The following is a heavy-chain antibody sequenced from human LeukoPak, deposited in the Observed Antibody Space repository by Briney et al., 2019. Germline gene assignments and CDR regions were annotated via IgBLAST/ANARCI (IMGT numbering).Heavy chain of an antibody. Sequence: SETLSLTCTVSGGSISSYYWSWIRQPPGKGLEWIGYIYYSGSTNCNPSLKSRVTISVDTSKNQFSLKLSSVTAADTAVYYCARNAGDGYKPLYYFDYWGQGTLVTVSS. CDR1: GGSISSYY. CDR3: ARNAGDGYKPLYYFDY. J-gene: IGHJ4*02. CDR2: IYYSGST. D-gene: IGHD5-24*01. V-gene: IGHV4-59*01.